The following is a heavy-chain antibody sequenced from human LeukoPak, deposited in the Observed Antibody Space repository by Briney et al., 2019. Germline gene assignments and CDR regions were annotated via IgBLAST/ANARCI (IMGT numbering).Heavy chain of an antibody. D-gene: IGHD2-2*01. J-gene: IGHJ3*02. CDR1: GGSISSYY. V-gene: IGHV4-59*01. Sequence: SETLSLTCTVSGGSISSYYGSWIRQPPGKGLEWIGYTYYSGSTNYNPSLKSRVTISVDTSKNQFSLKLSSVTAADTAVYYCARGEGYCSSTSCYADAFDIWGQGTMVTVSS. CDR2: TYYSGST. CDR3: ARGEGYCSSTSCYADAFDI.